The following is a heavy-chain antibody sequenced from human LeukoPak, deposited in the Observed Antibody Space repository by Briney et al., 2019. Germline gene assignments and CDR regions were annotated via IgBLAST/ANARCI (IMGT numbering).Heavy chain of an antibody. CDR1: GGSISSYY. Sequence: SETLSLTCTVSGGSISSYYWSWIRQPPGKGLEWIGEINHSGSTNYNPSLKSRVTISVDTSKNQFSLKLSSVTAADTAVYYCARVGRIMITFGGVIGPRPYDYWGQGTLVTVSS. CDR2: INHSGST. V-gene: IGHV4-34*01. D-gene: IGHD3-16*02. J-gene: IGHJ4*02. CDR3: ARVGRIMITFGGVIGPRPYDY.